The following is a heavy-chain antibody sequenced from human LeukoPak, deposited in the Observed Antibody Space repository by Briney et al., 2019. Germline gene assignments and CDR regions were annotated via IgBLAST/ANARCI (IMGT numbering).Heavy chain of an antibody. Sequence: GGSLRLSCAASGITVTNVWMSWVRQAPGKGLEWMGRIKSKTDGGTTDYGAPVKGRFTISRDESKNTLYLQMNSLETEDTALYYCTTGGHYFGDWGQGTLVTVSS. CDR3: TTGGHYFGD. CDR2: IKSKTDGGTT. D-gene: IGHD3-10*01. J-gene: IGHJ4*02. CDR1: GITVTNVW. V-gene: IGHV3-15*01.